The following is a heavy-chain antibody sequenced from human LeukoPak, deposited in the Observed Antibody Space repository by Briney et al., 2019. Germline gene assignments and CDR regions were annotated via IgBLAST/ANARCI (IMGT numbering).Heavy chain of an antibody. CDR2: IYYSGST. V-gene: IGHV4-39*01. CDR1: GGSISSSSYY. CDR3: ARRVYYDSSGYPGY. D-gene: IGHD3-22*01. Sequence: SETLSLTCTVSGGSISSSSYYWGWIRQPPGKGLEWIGSIYYSGSTYYNPSLKSRVTISVDTSKNQFSLKLSSVTAADTAVYYCARRVYYDSSGYPGYWGQGTLVTVSS. J-gene: IGHJ4*02.